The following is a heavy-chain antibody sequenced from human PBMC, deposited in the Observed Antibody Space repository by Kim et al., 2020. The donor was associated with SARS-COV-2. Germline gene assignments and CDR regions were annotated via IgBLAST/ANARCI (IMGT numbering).Heavy chain of an antibody. J-gene: IGHJ6*03. Sequence: GGSRRLSCGASGFTFNTYTMNWVRQAPGKGLEWVSSISSTSKYIYYADSVKGRFTISRDNAKNSLFLQMNSRRAEDTAIYYCARDSSSSWNRVLDYYYMDVWGRGTTVTVSS. CDR2: ISSTSKYI. CDR1: GFTFNTYT. V-gene: IGHV3-21*06. CDR3: ARDSSSSWNRVLDYYYMDV. D-gene: IGHD6-13*01.